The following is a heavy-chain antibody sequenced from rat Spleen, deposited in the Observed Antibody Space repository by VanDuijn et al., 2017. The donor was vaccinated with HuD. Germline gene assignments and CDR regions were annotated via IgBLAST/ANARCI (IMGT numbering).Heavy chain of an antibody. V-gene: IGHV5-29*01. CDR1: GFTFSDYY. D-gene: IGHD1-9*01. Sequence: EVQLVESDGGLVQPGRSLKLSCAASGFTFSDYYMAWVRQAPTKGLEWVATISSDGRRNYYRDSVKGRFTISRDNAKSTLYLQMDSLRSEDTATYYCARHGLYTYYGYNWSFDYWGQGVMVTVSS. CDR3: ARHGLYTYYGYNWSFDY. CDR2: ISSDGRRN. J-gene: IGHJ2*01.